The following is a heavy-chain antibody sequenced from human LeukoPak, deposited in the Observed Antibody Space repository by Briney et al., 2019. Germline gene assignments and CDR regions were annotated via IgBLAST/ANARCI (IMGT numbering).Heavy chain of an antibody. CDR1: GYTFTGYY. CDR2: IIPIFGTA. CDR3: VATYYAILTGYYSGDAFDI. D-gene: IGHD3-9*01. Sequence: ASVKVSCQASGYTFTGYYMHWVRQAPGQGLEWMGRIIPIFGTANYAQKFQGRVTITTDESTSTAYMELSSLRSEDTAVYYCVATYYAILTGYYSGDAFDIWGKGTMVTVSS. V-gene: IGHV1-69*05. J-gene: IGHJ3*02.